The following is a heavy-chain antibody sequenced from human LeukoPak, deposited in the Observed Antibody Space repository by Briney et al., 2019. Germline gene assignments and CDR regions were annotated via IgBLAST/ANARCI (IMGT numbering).Heavy chain of an antibody. CDR1: GYTFTGYY. D-gene: IGHD3-3*01. CDR3: ARVNGITIFGVVNPFDY. V-gene: IGHV1-2*02. CDR2: IDPNSGGT. Sequence: ASVKVSCKASGYTFTGYYMHWVRQAPGQGLEWMGWIDPNSGGTNYAQKFQGRVTMTRDTSISTAYMELSRLRSDDTAVYYCARVNGITIFGVVNPFDYWGQGTLVTVSS. J-gene: IGHJ4*02.